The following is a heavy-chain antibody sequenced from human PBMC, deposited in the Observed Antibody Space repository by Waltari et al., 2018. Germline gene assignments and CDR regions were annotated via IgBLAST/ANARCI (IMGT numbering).Heavy chain of an antibody. J-gene: IGHJ4*02. V-gene: IGHV4-34*01. CDR1: GGSFSGYY. D-gene: IGHD6-25*01. Sequence: QVQLQQWGAGLLKPSETLSLTCAVYGGSFSGYYWSWIRQPPGKGLEWIGEINHSGSTSYSPYLKSRFTISVDTSKNQFSRQLSSVTAADTAVYYCARALMTAARYYFDYWGQGTLVTVSS. CDR2: INHSGST. CDR3: ARALMTAARYYFDY.